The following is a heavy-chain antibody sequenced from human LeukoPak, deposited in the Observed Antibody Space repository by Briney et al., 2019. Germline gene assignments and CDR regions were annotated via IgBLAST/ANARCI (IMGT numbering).Heavy chain of an antibody. CDR1: GGSISSYY. J-gene: IGHJ3*02. D-gene: IGHD3-22*01. Sequence: PSETLSLTCTVSGGSISSYYWSWIRQPPGKGLEWIGYIYDSGSTNYNPSLKSRVTISVDTSKNQFSLKLSSVTAAGTAVFYCASLTTADAFDIWGQGTMVTVSS. CDR2: IYDSGST. V-gene: IGHV4-59*01. CDR3: ASLTTADAFDI.